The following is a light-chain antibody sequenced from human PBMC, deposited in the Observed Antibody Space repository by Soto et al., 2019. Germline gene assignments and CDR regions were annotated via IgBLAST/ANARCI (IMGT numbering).Light chain of an antibody. CDR3: SSYTTDSTYV. CDR2: DVG. Sequence: ALTQPASVSGSPGQSITISYTGTSSDVGGYNYVSWYQEHPGKAPKLMIYDVGNRPSGVSNRFSGSKSGNTASLTISGLQAEDEADYYCSSYTTDSTYVFGTGTKVTVL. CDR1: SSDVGGYNY. V-gene: IGLV2-14*01. J-gene: IGLJ1*01.